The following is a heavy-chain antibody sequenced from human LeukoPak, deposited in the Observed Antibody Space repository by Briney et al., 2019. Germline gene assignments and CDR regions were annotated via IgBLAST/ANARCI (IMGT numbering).Heavy chain of an antibody. D-gene: IGHD3-3*01. J-gene: IGHJ5*02. V-gene: IGHV1-8*01. Sequence: ASVKVSCKASGYTFTSYDINWVRQATGQGLEWMGWMNPNSGNTGYAQKFQGRVTMTRNTSISTANMELSSLRSEDTAVYYCARGLRFLEWLLSWFDPWGQGTLVTVSS. CDR3: ARGLRFLEWLLSWFDP. CDR2: MNPNSGNT. CDR1: GYTFTSYD.